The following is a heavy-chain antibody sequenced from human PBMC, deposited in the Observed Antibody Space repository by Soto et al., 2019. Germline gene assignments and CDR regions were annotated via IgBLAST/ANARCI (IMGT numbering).Heavy chain of an antibody. J-gene: IGHJ4*02. D-gene: IGHD3-3*01. CDR3: VRQYYDFWTDYPDFDY. Sequence: ASVKVSCKASGYTFTPHHMHWVRQAPGQGPEWMGIFNPSDGSTNYAQKFQGRVTMTRDTSTSTVYLELRSLRSDDTAVYYCVRQYYDFWTDYPDFDYWGQGTLVTVSS. CDR1: GYTFTPHH. CDR2: FNPSDGST. V-gene: IGHV1-46*01.